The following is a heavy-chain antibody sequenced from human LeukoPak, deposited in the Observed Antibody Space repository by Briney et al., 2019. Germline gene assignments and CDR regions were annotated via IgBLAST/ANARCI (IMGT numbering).Heavy chain of an antibody. Sequence: SETLSLTCTVSGGSISSYYWSWIRQPPGKGLEWIGYIYYSGSTNYNPSLKSRVTISVDTSKNQFSLKLSSVTAADTAVYYCATRGGSGWYVYFDYWGQGTLVTVSS. CDR1: GGSISSYY. CDR2: IYYSGST. J-gene: IGHJ4*02. D-gene: IGHD6-19*01. CDR3: ATRGGSGWYVYFDY. V-gene: IGHV4-59*08.